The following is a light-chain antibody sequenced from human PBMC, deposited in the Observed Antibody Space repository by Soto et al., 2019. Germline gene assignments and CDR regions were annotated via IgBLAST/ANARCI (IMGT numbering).Light chain of an antibody. CDR1: QSVGDN. V-gene: IGKV3-15*01. Sequence: IVQTQSPATLSVSPGERVTLSCRASQSVGDNLAWFQQKPGQGPRLLIYGASTRATGIPVRLSGSGSETDFTLTISSLRSEDSAVYLCQQYNNWPITFGQGTRLEI. CDR3: QQYNNWPIT. CDR2: GAS. J-gene: IGKJ5*01.